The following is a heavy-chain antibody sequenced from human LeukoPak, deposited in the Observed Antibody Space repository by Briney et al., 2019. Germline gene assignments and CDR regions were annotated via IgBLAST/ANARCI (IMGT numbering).Heavy chain of an antibody. CDR3: ARSGYSSCQNWFDP. CDR2: IIPIFGTA. J-gene: IGHJ5*02. Sequence: GSSVKVSFKASGGTFIIYAISWVRQAPGQGREWMGGIIPIFGTANYTQKFQGRVTITADESTSTAYMELSSLRSEDTAVYYCARSGYSSCQNWFDPWGQGTLVTVSS. V-gene: IGHV1-69*01. CDR1: GGTFIIYA. D-gene: IGHD6-6*01.